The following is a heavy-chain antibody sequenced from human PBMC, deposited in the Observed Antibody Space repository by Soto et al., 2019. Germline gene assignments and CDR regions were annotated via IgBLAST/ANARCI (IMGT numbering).Heavy chain of an antibody. CDR2: IIPIFGTA. Sequence: SVKVSCKASGGTFSSYAISWVRQAPGQGLEWMGGIIPIFGTANYAQKFQGRVTITADESTSTAYMELSSLRSEDTAVYYCARSGNITMVRGVIPYNYYYYYGMDVWGQGTTVTSP. D-gene: IGHD3-10*01. J-gene: IGHJ6*02. CDR1: GGTFSSYA. V-gene: IGHV1-69*13. CDR3: ARSGNITMVRGVIPYNYYYYYGMDV.